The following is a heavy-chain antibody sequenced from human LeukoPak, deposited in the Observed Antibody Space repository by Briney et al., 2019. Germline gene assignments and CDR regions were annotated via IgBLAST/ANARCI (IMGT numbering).Heavy chain of an antibody. CDR3: ANLGTQVQNDIFDI. J-gene: IGHJ3*02. CDR1: GFTFDDYG. V-gene: IGHV3-30*18. D-gene: IGHD3-16*01. CDR2: MSYDGTNK. Sequence: GGSLRLSCAASGFTFDDYGMSWVRQAPGKGLEWVAVMSYDGTNKYYADSVKGRFTISRDNSKKTVYLQMNSLRAEDTAVYYCANLGTQVQNDIFDIWGQGTMVTVSP.